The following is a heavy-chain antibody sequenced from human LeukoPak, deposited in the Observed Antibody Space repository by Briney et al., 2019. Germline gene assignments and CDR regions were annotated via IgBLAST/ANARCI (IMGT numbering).Heavy chain of an antibody. J-gene: IGHJ4*02. CDR3: ARDDYGDYGAHFDY. V-gene: IGHV3-21*01. CDR1: GFTFSSYG. Sequence: PGGSLRLSCAASGFTFSSYGMNWVRQAPGKGLEWVSSISSSSSYIYYADSVKGRFTISRDNARNSLYLQMNSLRAEDTAVYYCARDDYGDYGAHFDYWGQGTLVTVSS. D-gene: IGHD4-17*01. CDR2: ISSSSSYI.